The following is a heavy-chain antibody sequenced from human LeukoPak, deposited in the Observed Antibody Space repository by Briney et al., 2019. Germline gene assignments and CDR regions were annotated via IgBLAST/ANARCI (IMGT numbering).Heavy chain of an antibody. D-gene: IGHD3-3*02. Sequence: GGSLRLSCAASGFTFSSYGMHWVRQARGKGLEWVAFIRYDGSNKYYADSVKGRFTISRDNSKNTLYLQMNSLRAEDTAVYYCAKEGLLDYYYYYMDVRGKGTTVTISS. J-gene: IGHJ6*03. CDR2: IRYDGSNK. V-gene: IGHV3-30*02. CDR3: AKEGLLDYYYYYMDV. CDR1: GFTFSSYG.